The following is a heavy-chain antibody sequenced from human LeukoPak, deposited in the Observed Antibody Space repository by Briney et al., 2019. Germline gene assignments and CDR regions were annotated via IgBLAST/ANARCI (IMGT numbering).Heavy chain of an antibody. Sequence: PSETLSPTCTVSGGSISSYYWSWIRQPPGKGLEWIGYIYYSGRTNYNPSLKSRVTISVDTSKNQFSLKLSSVTAADTAVYYCASTLYSGSYYLTQLDYWGQGTLVTVSS. CDR2: IYYSGRT. CDR1: GGSISSYY. CDR3: ASTLYSGSYYLTQLDY. D-gene: IGHD1-26*01. J-gene: IGHJ4*02. V-gene: IGHV4-59*01.